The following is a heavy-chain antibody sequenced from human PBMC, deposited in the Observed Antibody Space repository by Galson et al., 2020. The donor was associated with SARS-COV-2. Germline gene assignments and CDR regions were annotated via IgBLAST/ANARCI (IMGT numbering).Heavy chain of an antibody. CDR1: AFTFSSYA. D-gene: IGHD1-26*01. CDR3: AKDSGSYYGYLDYFDY. J-gene: IGHJ4*02. V-gene: IGHV3-23*01. Sequence: GESLKISCAASAFTFSSYAMSWVRQAPGKRLEWVSAISGSGGSTYYADSVKGRFTISRDNSKNTLYLQMNSLRAEDTAVYYCAKDSGSYYGYLDYFDYWGQGTLVSVSS. CDR2: ISGSGGST.